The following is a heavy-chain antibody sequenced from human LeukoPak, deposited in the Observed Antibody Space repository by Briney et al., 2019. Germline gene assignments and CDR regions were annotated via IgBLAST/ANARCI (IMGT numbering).Heavy chain of an antibody. D-gene: IGHD3-22*01. Sequence: SETLSLTCAVYGGSFSGYYWSWIRQPPGKGLEWIGEINHSGSTNYNPSLKSRVTISVDTSKNQSSLKLSSVTAADTAVYYCARAWLYYYDSSGQFDYWGQGTLVTVSS. CDR3: ARAWLYYYDSSGQFDY. J-gene: IGHJ4*02. CDR1: GGSFSGYY. V-gene: IGHV4-34*01. CDR2: INHSGST.